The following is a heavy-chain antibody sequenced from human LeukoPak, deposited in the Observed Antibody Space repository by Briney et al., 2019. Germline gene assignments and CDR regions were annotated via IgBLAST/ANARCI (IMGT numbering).Heavy chain of an antibody. CDR1: GYSFTSHW. V-gene: IGHV5-51*01. CDR2: IYPGDSDT. D-gene: IGHD5-18*01. J-gene: IGHJ4*02. Sequence: GESLKISCRGSGYSFTSHWIVWVRQMPGKGLEWMGIIYPGDSDTRYSPSFQGQVTISADKSINTAYLQWSSLKASDTAMYYCARQSRGYSYGYEISFGYWGQGTLVTVSS. CDR3: ARQSRGYSYGYEISFGY.